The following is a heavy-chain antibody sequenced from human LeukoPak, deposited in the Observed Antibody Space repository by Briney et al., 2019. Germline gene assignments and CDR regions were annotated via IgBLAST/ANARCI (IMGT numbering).Heavy chain of an antibody. J-gene: IGHJ5*02. CDR1: GYTFTGYY. CDR3: ARPRSSGGSVNWFDP. D-gene: IGHD2-15*01. V-gene: IGHV1-2*02. CDR2: INPNSGGT. Sequence: ASVKVSCKASGYTFTGYYMHWVRQAPGQGLEWMGWINPNSGGTNYAQKFQGRVTMTRDTSISTAYMELSRLRSDDTAVYYCARPRSSGGSVNWFDPWGQGTLVTVSS.